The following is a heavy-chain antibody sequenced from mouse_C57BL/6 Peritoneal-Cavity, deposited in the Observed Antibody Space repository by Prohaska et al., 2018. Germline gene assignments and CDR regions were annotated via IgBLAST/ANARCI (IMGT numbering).Heavy chain of an antibody. Sequence: EVQLLETGGGLVQPGGSRGLSCEGSGFTFSGFWMSWVRQTPGKTLEWIGDINSDGSAINYAPSIKDRFTSFRDNDKSTVYLQMSNVRSEDTATYFCMRYGNYWYFDVWGTGTTVTVSS. V-gene: IGHV11-2*01. J-gene: IGHJ1*03. CDR3: MRYGNYWYFDV. CDR1: GFTFSGFW. CDR2: INSDGSAI. D-gene: IGHD2-1*01.